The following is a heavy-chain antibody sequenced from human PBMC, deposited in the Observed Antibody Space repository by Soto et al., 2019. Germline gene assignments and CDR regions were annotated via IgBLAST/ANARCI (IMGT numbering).Heavy chain of an antibody. V-gene: IGHV1-58*02. Sequence: QMQLVQSGPEVKKPGTSVKVSCKASGFTFTSSAMQWVRQARGQRLEWIGWIVVGSGNTNYAQKFQERVTITRDMSTSTADMELSSLRSEDTAVYYCAASTVTRYYYYYGMDGWGQGTTVTVSS. CDR2: IVVGSGNT. J-gene: IGHJ6*02. D-gene: IGHD4-17*01. CDR3: AASTVTRYYYYYGMDG. CDR1: GFTFTSSA.